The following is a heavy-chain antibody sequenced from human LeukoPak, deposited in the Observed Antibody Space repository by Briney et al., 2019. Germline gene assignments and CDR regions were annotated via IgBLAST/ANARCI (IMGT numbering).Heavy chain of an antibody. J-gene: IGHJ4*02. V-gene: IGHV4-61*01. CDR2: IYYSGST. D-gene: IGHD3-9*01. CDR1: GGSISSSSYY. CDR3: ARVLTGPFDY. Sequence: PSETLSLTCTVSGGSISSSSYYWSWIRQPPGKGLEWIGYIYYSGSTNYNPSLKSRVTISVDTSKNQFSLKLSSVTAADTAVYYCARVLTGPFDYWGQGTLVTVSS.